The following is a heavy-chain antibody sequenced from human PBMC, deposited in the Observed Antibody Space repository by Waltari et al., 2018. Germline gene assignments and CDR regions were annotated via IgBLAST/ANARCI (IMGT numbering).Heavy chain of an antibody. J-gene: IGHJ5*02. CDR3: VRHWKRNGYRFDP. V-gene: IGHV4-39*01. Sequence: QLQLQESGPTLVKPSETLSLTCTVSGGSISRSSYYWGWIRQSPGKGLEWIGSSDYRGTTYDNPTLESRVTISGDTSKNQFSLKLSSVTAADTAVYYCVRHWKRNGYRFDPWGQGTLVTVSS. CDR1: GGSISRSSYY. D-gene: IGHD5-12*01. CDR2: SDYRGTT.